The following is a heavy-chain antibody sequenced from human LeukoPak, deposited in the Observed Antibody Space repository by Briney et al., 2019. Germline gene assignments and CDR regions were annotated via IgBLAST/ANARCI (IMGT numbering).Heavy chain of an antibody. J-gene: IGHJ6*02. V-gene: IGHV3-30*18. CDR3: AKDDTSCYVGPCYYYGMDV. CDR1: GFTFSSYG. Sequence: GGSLRLSCAASGFTFSSYGMHWVRQAPGKGLEWVAVISYDGSNKYYADSGKGRFTISRDNSKNTLYLQMNSLRAEDTAVYYCAKDDTSCYVGPCYYYGMDVWGQGTTVTVSS. CDR2: ISYDGSNK. D-gene: IGHD2-2*01.